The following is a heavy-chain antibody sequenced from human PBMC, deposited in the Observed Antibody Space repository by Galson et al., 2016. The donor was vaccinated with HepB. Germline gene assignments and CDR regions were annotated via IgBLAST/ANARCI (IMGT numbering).Heavy chain of an antibody. CDR2: IKPDGSEK. V-gene: IGHV3-7*03. J-gene: IGHJ1*01. CDR3: AQYYYDSSGYVEYFQN. D-gene: IGHD3-22*01. CDR1: GFTFTTYW. Sequence: SLRLSCAASGFTFTTYWMSWVRQAPGKGLEWVANIKPDGSEKYYVDSVKGRFTISRDNAKNSLYLQMNSLRAEDTAVYYCAQYYYDSSGYVEYFQNWGQGSRVIVSS.